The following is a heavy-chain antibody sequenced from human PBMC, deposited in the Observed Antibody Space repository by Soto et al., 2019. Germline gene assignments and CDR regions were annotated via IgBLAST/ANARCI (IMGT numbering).Heavy chain of an antibody. CDR2: VTGSGSNT. CDR1: GFTFSSFA. CDR3: ANGGGDDYGVDAFDI. V-gene: IGHV3-23*01. Sequence: GGSLRLSCAASGFTFSSFAMSWVRQAPGKGLEWVSTVTGSGSNTYYADSVKGRFTISRDNSKNTLFLQMNSLRAGDTAVYYCANGGGDDYGVDAFDIWGQGTMVTVSS. J-gene: IGHJ3*02. D-gene: IGHD4-17*01.